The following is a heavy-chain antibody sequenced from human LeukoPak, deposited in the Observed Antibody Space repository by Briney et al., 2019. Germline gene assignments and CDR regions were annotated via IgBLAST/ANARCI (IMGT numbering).Heavy chain of an antibody. V-gene: IGHV3-64*01. J-gene: IGHJ3*01. CDR3: VRATVKWGNAFDF. CDR1: GFSLRSYA. D-gene: IGHD7-27*01. Sequence: GGSLRLSCAASGFSLRSYAMNWVRQAPGKGLERVSAISADGGSTSYANSVKGRFTISRDNSKNTLFLQMGSLRPEDMAVYYCVRATVKWGNAFDFWGQGTMVTVSS. CDR2: ISADGGST.